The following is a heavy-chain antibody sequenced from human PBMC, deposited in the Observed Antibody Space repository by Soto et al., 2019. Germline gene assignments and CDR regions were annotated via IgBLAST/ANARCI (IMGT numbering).Heavy chain of an antibody. Sequence: GESLKISCAASGFTFSSYAMHWVRQAPGKELEWVAVISYDGSNKYYADSVKGRFTISRDNSKNTLYLQMNSLRAEDTAVYYCARDADSQVYYYGMDVWGQGTTVTVSS. CDR1: GFTFSSYA. V-gene: IGHV3-30-3*01. CDR3: ARDADSQVYYYGMDV. J-gene: IGHJ6*02. CDR2: ISYDGSNK. D-gene: IGHD2-21*01.